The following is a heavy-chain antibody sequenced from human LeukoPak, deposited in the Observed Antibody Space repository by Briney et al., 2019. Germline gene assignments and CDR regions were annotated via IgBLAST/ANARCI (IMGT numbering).Heavy chain of an antibody. D-gene: IGHD5-24*01. CDR3: AREGVEMATLGY. CDR2: INPSGGST. J-gene: IGHJ4*02. V-gene: IGHV1-46*01. Sequence: GASVKVSCKASGYTFTSYYMHWVRQAPGQGLEWMGIINPSGGSTSYAQKFQGRVTMTRDMSTSTVYMELSSLRSEDTAVYYCAREGVEMATLGYWGQGTLVTVSS. CDR1: GYTFTSYY.